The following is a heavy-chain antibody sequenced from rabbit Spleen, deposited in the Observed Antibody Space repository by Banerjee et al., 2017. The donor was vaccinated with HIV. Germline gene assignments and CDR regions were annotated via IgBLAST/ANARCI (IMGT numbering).Heavy chain of an antibody. D-gene: IGHD1-1*01. CDR1: GVSFSGNSY. J-gene: IGHJ6*01. Sequence: QSLEESGGDLVKPGASLTLTCIASGVSFSGNSYMCWVCQAPGKGLEWIACIDTGSSGSTYYASWAKGRFTISKTSSTTVTLQMTSLTAADTATYFCARDTSSSFSSYGMDLWGPGTLVTVS. CDR3: ARDTSSSFSSYGMDL. V-gene: IGHV1S40*01. CDR2: IDTGSSGST.